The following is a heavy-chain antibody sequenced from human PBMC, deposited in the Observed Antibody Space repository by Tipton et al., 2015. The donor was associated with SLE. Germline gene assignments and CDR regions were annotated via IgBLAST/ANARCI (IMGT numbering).Heavy chain of an antibody. CDR2: ISGTGGST. D-gene: IGHD4-23*01. J-gene: IGHJ4*02. CDR3: ARDAREGGGGPFDH. Sequence: SLRLSCTASGFTFDRSGMSWVRQAPGKGLEWVSSISGTGGSTYYADSVKGRFTISRDNSDNTVYLQMTSLRPEDTAVYYCARDAREGGGGPFDHWGQGTLVTVSS. V-gene: IGHV3-23*01. CDR1: GFTFDRSG.